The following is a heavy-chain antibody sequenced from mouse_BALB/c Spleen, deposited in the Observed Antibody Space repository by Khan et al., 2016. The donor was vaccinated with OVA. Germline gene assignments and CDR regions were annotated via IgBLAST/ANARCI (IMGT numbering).Heavy chain of an antibody. CDR3: AVGGADYYRNDEGAMEY. CDR1: GYTFTTAG. Sequence: QIQLVQSGPELKKPGETVRISCKASGYTFTTAGIQWVQKMPGKGLKWIGWINTHSGVPKYAEDFKGRFAFSLEISVNTAYLQITNLKNEDTATDYCAVGGADYYRNDEGAMEYWGQGTSVTVSS. J-gene: IGHJ4*01. D-gene: IGHD2-14*01. V-gene: IGHV9-4*02. CDR2: INTHSGVP.